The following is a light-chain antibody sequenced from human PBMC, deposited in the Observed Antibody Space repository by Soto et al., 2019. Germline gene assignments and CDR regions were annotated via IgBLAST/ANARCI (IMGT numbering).Light chain of an antibody. J-gene: IGLJ1*01. Sequence: SLTQPPSASGSPGQSVTISCTGTSSDVGAYDYVSWYQQHPGKAPKLMIYEINKRPSGVPDRFSGSKSGNTASLTVSGLQAEDEADYYCSSFAGSNNFPYVFGTGTKVTVL. CDR3: SSFAGSNNFPYV. CDR1: SSDVGAYDY. V-gene: IGLV2-8*01. CDR2: EIN.